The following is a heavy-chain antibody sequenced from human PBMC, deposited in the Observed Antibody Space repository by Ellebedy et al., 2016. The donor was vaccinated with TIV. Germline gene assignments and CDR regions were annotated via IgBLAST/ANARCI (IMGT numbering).Heavy chain of an antibody. CDR1: GFTVSINY. Sequence: GESLKISCAASGFTVSINYMNWVRQAPGKGLEWVSVIYSGGSTYYADSVKGRFTISRDNSKNTLYLQMNSLRAEDTAVYYCARDQYYGSGTYWMDVWGQGTTVTVSS. CDR3: ARDQYYGSGTYWMDV. D-gene: IGHD3-10*01. V-gene: IGHV3-53*01. CDR2: IYSGGST. J-gene: IGHJ6*02.